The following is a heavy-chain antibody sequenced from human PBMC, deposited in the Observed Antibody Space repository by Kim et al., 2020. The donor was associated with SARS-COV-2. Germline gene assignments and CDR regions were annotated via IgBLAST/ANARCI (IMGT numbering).Heavy chain of an antibody. J-gene: IGHJ5*02. Sequence: IYYRGSTNSDPSLKSRLTVSIDTSTTQFALKLSSVTAADTAVYYCARGFDPWGQGTLVTVSS. V-gene: IGHV4-59*09. CDR2: IYYRGST. CDR3: ARGFDP.